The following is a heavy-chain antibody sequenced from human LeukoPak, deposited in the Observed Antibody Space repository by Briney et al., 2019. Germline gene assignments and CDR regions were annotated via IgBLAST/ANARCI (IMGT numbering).Heavy chain of an antibody. D-gene: IGHD3-22*01. Sequence: HGESLKISCKGSGYSFTSYWIGWVRQMPGKGLEWMGIIYPGDSDTRYSPSFQGQVTISADKSISTAYLQWSSLKASDTAMYYCARFGESRDYYDSSGYRAGAFDIWGQGTMVTVSS. J-gene: IGHJ3*02. V-gene: IGHV5-51*01. CDR1: GYSFTSYW. CDR2: IYPGDSDT. CDR3: ARFGESRDYYDSSGYRAGAFDI.